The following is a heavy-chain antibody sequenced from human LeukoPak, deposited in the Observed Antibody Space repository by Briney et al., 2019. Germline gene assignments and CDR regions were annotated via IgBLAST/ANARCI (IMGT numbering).Heavy chain of an antibody. Sequence: GGSLRLSCAASGFTVSSNYMSWVRQAPGKGLEWVSVIYSSGMTYYADSVKGRFTISRDNSKNTLYFHMNGLRAEDTAVYYCARDLYGVSHDYWGQGTLVTVSS. CDR3: ARDLYGVSHDY. V-gene: IGHV3-53*01. D-gene: IGHD4-17*01. CDR2: IYSSGMT. J-gene: IGHJ4*02. CDR1: GFTVSSNY.